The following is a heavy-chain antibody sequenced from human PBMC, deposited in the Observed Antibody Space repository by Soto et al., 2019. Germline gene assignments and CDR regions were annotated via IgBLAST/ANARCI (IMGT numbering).Heavy chain of an antibody. CDR2: IGTAGDT. Sequence: PGGSLRLSCAASGFTFSSYDMHWVRQATGKGLEWVSAIGTAGDTYYPGSVKGRFTISRENAKNSLYLQMNSLRAEDTAVYYCARDQFDIVVVPADHYYYGMDVWGQGTTVTVSS. CDR3: ARDQFDIVVVPADHYYYGMDV. D-gene: IGHD2-2*01. V-gene: IGHV3-13*04. J-gene: IGHJ6*02. CDR1: GFTFSSYD.